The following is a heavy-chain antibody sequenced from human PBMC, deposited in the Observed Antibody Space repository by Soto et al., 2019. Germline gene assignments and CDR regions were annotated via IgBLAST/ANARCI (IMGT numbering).Heavy chain of an antibody. CDR1: GFTFSSYS. V-gene: IGHV3-48*02. Sequence: GGSLRLSCAASGFTFSSYSMNWVRQAPGKGLEWVSYISSSSTIYYADSVKGRFTISRDNAKNSLYLQMNSLRDEETAVYYCARTGIWGPCDLWGRGTLVTVSS. J-gene: IGHJ2*01. CDR2: ISSSSTI. CDR3: ARTGIWGPCDL. D-gene: IGHD3-16*01.